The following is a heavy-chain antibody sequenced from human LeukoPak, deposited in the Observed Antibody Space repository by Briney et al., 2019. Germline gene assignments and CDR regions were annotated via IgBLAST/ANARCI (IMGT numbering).Heavy chain of an antibody. Sequence: GGSLRLSCVASGFNFRNYGMHWVRQAPGKGLEWVAVIWYDGSKEYYTDSVKGRFTISRDDSKNTLYLQVNSLTAEDTAEYSCARDISTAGGATRWFDPWGQGTLVTVSS. CDR3: ARDISTAGGATRWFDP. J-gene: IGHJ5*02. D-gene: IGHD1-26*01. CDR2: IWYDGSKE. CDR1: GFNFRNYG. V-gene: IGHV3-33*01.